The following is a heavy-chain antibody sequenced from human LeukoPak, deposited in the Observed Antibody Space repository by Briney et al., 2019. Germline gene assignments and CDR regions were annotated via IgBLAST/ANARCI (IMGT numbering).Heavy chain of an antibody. D-gene: IGHD3-10*01. CDR1: GFAFSTYA. V-gene: IGHV3-23*01. J-gene: IGHJ4*02. Sequence: HPGGSLRLSCAASGFAFSTYAMSWVRQAPGKGLEWVSGISGSGDTTYYADSVKGRFTISRDNSKNMLYLQIKSLGAEDTAIYYCAKLDGSGAGSSRPPIDYWGQGSLVTVSS. CDR3: AKLDGSGAGSSRPPIDY. CDR2: ISGSGDTT.